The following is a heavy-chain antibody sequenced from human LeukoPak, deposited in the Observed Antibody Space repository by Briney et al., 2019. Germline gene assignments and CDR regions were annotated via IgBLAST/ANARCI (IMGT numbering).Heavy chain of an antibody. Sequence: PGRSLKLSCAVSGLSFTNYAMHWVRQAPGKGLEWVAVISHDGRNKYYADSVKGRLTLSRDTFKNTLFLQMNSLRPDDTAVYYCARXRXTGWFDPWGXGTLVTVSS. V-gene: IGHV3-30*04. CDR2: ISHDGRNK. CDR1: GLSFTNYA. CDR3: ARXRXTGWFDP. D-gene: IGHD3-10*01. J-gene: IGHJ5*02.